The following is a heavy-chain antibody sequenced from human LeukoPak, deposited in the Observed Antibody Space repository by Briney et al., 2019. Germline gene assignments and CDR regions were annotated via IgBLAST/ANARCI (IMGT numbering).Heavy chain of an antibody. J-gene: IGHJ6*02. CDR2: IYHSGST. V-gene: IGHV4-4*02. D-gene: IGHD2-15*01. Sequence: SGTLSLTCAVSGGSISSSNWWSWVRQPPGKGLEWIGEIYHSGSTNYNPSLKSRVTISVDKSKNQFSLKLSSVTAADTAVYYCASPNQYCSGGSCYSAGTDYYYYGMDVWGQGTTVTVSS. CDR3: ASPNQYCSGGSCYSAGTDYYYYGMDV. CDR1: GGSISSSNW.